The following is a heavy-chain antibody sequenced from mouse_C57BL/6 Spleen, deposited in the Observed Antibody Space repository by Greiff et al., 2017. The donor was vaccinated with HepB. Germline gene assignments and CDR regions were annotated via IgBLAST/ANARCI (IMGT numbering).Heavy chain of an antibody. J-gene: IGHJ4*01. CDR1: GYTFTDYN. D-gene: IGHD1-1*01. V-gene: IGHV1-22*01. Sequence: EVQLQQSGPELVKPGASVKMSCKASGYTFTDYNMHWVKQSHGKSLEWIGYINPNNGGTSYNQKFKGKATLTVNKSSSTAYMELSSLTSEDSAVYYCARSNYYGSSPYAMDYWGQGTSVTVSS. CDR2: INPNNGGT. CDR3: ARSNYYGSSPYAMDY.